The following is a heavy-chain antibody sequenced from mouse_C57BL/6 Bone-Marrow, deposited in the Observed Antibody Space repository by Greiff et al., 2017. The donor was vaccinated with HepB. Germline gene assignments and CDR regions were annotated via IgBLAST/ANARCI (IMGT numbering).Heavy chain of an antibody. CDR3: ARSKGYYGSSHWYFDV. CDR1: GYTFTSYG. Sequence: VQLQQSGAELARPGASVKLSCKASGYTFTSYGISWVKQRTGQGLEWIGEIYPRSGNTYYNEKFKSKATLTVDTSSSTAYMQLSSLTSEDSAVYYCARSKGYYGSSHWYFDVWGTGTTVTVSS. V-gene: IGHV1-81*01. J-gene: IGHJ1*03. CDR2: IYPRSGNT. D-gene: IGHD1-1*01.